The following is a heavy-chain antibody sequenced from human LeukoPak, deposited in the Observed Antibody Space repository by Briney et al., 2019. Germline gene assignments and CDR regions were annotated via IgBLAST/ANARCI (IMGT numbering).Heavy chain of an antibody. D-gene: IGHD6-19*01. CDR2: ISNIDKI. Sequence: PGGSLRLSCAASGFTLTSNAMSWVRQAPGKGLEWVAGISNIDKIYYADSVRGRFTISRDSSENTVSLQMDSLRADDTALYFCAKDHPSSGWPAFDYWGQGTLVTVSS. CDR3: AKDHPSSGWPAFDY. V-gene: IGHV3-23*01. CDR1: GFTLTSNA. J-gene: IGHJ4*02.